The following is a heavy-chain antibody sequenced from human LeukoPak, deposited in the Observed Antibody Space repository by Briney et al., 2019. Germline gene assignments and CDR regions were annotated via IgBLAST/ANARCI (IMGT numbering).Heavy chain of an antibody. CDR3: ARTLIEYSVSSCYFDY. CDR1: GFTYTKHA. CDR2: ISYDGSNK. D-gene: IGHD6-6*01. Sequence: WGSLRLSCAASGFTYTKHAMHWVRQAPGKGLEWVAVISYDGSNKKYADSVKGRFTISRDNSKNTLYLQMNSLRAEDTAVYYCARTLIEYSVSSCYFDYWGQGTLVTVSS. V-gene: IGHV3-30*04. J-gene: IGHJ4*02.